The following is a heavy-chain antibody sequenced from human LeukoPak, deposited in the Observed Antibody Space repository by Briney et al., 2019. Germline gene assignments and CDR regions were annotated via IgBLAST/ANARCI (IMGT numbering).Heavy chain of an antibody. CDR2: INPNSGGT. J-gene: IGHJ4*02. CDR1: GYTFTGYY. V-gene: IGHV1-2*02. Sequence: ASVKVSCKASGYTFTGYYMHWVRQAPGQGIEWMGWINPNSGGTNYSQKFQGRVTMTRDTSVSTAYMELSRLRSDDTAVYYCARGYFGYYDSSGYYTKWGQGTLVTVSS. CDR3: ARGYFGYYDSSGYYTK. D-gene: IGHD3-22*01.